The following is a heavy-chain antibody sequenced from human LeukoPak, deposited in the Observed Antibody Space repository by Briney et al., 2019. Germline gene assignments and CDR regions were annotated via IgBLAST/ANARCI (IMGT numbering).Heavy chain of an antibody. CDR2: INHSRGN. V-gene: IGHV4-34*01. Sequence: SQTLSLTCAVYGGSFSGYYWSWLRQPPGKGLVGIGEINHSRGNNYNPSLKSRVTISVDTSKNQFSLKLSSVTAADTAVYYCARAQLVPAAVYYFDYWGQGTLVTVSS. D-gene: IGHD2-2*01. CDR3: ARAQLVPAAVYYFDY. J-gene: IGHJ4*02. CDR1: GGSFSGYY.